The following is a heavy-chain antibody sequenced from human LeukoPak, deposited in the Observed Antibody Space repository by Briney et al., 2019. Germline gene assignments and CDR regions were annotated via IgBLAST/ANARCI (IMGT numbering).Heavy chain of an antibody. J-gene: IGHJ5*02. CDR3: ARDRYDSSGYYWVFGWFDP. Sequence: ASVKVSCKASGYTFTSYGISWVRQAPGQGLEWMGWISAYNGNTNYAQKVQGRVTMTTDTFTSTAYMELRSLRSDGTAVYYCARDRYDSSGYYWVFGWFDPWGQGTLVTVSS. CDR1: GYTFTSYG. CDR2: ISAYNGNT. D-gene: IGHD3-22*01. V-gene: IGHV1-18*01.